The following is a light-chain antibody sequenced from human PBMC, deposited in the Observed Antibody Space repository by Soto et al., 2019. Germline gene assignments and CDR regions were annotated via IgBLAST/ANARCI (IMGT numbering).Light chain of an antibody. CDR1: SSDVGGHNY. J-gene: IGLJ2*01. Sequence: QSGLTQPASVAGSPGQSITFSCTGTSSDVGGHNYVSWYQHHPGKAPKLMIYEVTNRPSGVSNRFSGSKSGNTASLTISGLQAEDEADYYCSSYTTSNTLVIFGGGTKL. V-gene: IGLV2-14*01. CDR2: EVT. CDR3: SSYTTSNTLVI.